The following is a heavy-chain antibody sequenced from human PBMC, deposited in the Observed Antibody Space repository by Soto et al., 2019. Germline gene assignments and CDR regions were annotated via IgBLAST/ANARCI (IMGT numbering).Heavy chain of an antibody. CDR3: AKAVSGSYYQANDSFDI. Sequence: ASVKVSCKASGYTFTSYDINWVRQATGQGLEWMGWMNPNSGNTGYAQKFQGRVTMTRNTSISTAYMELNSLRAEDTAVYYCAKAVSGSYYQANDSFDIWGQGTMVTVSS. J-gene: IGHJ3*02. V-gene: IGHV1-8*01. CDR2: MNPNSGNT. D-gene: IGHD1-26*01. CDR1: GYTFTSYD.